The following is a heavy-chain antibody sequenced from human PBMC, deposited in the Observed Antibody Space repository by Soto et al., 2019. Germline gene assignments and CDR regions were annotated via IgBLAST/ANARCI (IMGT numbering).Heavy chain of an antibody. CDR1: GGSFSVYY. J-gene: IGHJ4*02. Sequence: NPSDTLSLTCAVYGGSFSVYYWSWIRQPPGKGLEWIGEINHSGSTNYNPSLKSRVTISVDTSKNQFSLKLSSVTAADTAVYYCARGAVGVAARLGLYYFDYWGQGTLVTVSS. CDR3: ARGAVGVAARLGLYYFDY. V-gene: IGHV4-34*01. D-gene: IGHD2-15*01. CDR2: INHSGST.